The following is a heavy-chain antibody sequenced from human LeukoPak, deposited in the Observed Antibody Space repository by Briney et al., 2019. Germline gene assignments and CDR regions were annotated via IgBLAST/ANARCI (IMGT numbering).Heavy chain of an antibody. J-gene: IGHJ4*02. CDR1: GGSISSSSYY. CDR3: ARLEYYYDSSGSQRDY. CDR2: IYYSGST. Sequence: SETLSLTCTVSGGSISSSSYYWGWIRQPPGKGLEWIGSIYYSGSTYYNPSLKSRVTISVDTSKNQFSLKLSSVTAAKTAGYYCARLEYYYDSSGSQRDYWGQGTLVTVSS. D-gene: IGHD3-22*01. V-gene: IGHV4-39*01.